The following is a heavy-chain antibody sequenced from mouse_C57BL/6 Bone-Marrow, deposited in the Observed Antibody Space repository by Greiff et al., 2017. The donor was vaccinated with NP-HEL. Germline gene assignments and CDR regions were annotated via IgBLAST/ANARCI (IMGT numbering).Heavy chain of an antibody. Sequence: EVQLQESGGGLVQPGGSLKLSCAASGFTFSDYYMYWVRQTPEKRLEWVAYISNGGGSTYYPDTVKGRFTISRDNAKNTLYLQMSRLKSEDTAMYYCARQSLPYYSNYVTWFAYWGQGTLVTVSA. J-gene: IGHJ3*01. V-gene: IGHV5-12*01. CDR2: ISNGGGST. CDR3: ARQSLPYYSNYVTWFAY. D-gene: IGHD2-5*01. CDR1: GFTFSDYY.